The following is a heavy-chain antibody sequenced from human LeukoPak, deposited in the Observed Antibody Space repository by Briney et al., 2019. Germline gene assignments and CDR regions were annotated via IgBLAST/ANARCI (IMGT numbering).Heavy chain of an antibody. D-gene: IGHD5-12*01. Sequence: ASVKVSCKASGGTLSSYAISWVRQAPGQGLEWMGGIIPIFGTANYAQKFQGRVTITADESTSTAYMELSSLRSEDTAVYYCATRVPTRATFYYYYMDVWGKGTTVTVSS. CDR3: ATRVPTRATFYYYYMDV. CDR2: IIPIFGTA. V-gene: IGHV1-69*13. J-gene: IGHJ6*03. CDR1: GGTLSSYA.